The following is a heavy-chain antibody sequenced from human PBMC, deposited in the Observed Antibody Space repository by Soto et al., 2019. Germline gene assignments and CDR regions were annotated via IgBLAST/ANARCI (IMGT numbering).Heavy chain of an antibody. CDR3: ARRFSYFEY. Sequence: SETLSLTCTVSGDSISSSNSCWGWIRQPPGKGLEWIGDIYHSGTTYYNPSLKSRLTISVDTSRNQFSLKLSSVTAADTAVYYCARRFSYFEYWGQGALVTVSS. J-gene: IGHJ4*02. CDR1: GDSISSSNSC. V-gene: IGHV4-39*01. D-gene: IGHD3-3*01. CDR2: IYHSGTT.